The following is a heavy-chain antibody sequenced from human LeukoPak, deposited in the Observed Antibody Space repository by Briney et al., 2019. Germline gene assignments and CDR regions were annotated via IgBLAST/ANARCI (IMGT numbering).Heavy chain of an antibody. CDR3: ARRGYSSSWYDSWFDP. Sequence: SGPTLVNPTETLTLTCTVSGFSLSNARMGVSWIRQPPGKALEWLAHIFSNDDKSYSTSLKSRLTISKDTSKSQVVLTMTNMDPVDTATYYCARRGYSSSWYDSWFDPWGQGTLVTVSS. J-gene: IGHJ5*02. D-gene: IGHD6-13*01. CDR2: IFSNDDK. V-gene: IGHV2-26*01. CDR1: GFSLSNARMG.